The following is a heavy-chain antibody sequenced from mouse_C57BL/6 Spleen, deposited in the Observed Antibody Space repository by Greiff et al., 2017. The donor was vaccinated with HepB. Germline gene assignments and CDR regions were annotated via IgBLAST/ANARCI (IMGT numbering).Heavy chain of an antibody. CDR2: ISYDGSN. D-gene: IGHD1-1*01. J-gene: IGHJ4*01. CDR3: AIYGSTPYYAMDY. Sequence: EVQLQESGPGLVKPSQSLSLTCSVTGYSITSGYYWNWIRQFPGNKLEWMGYISYDGSNNYNPSLKNRISITRDTSKNQFFLKLNSVTTEDTATYYCAIYGSTPYYAMDYWGQGTSVTVSS. CDR1: GYSITSGYY. V-gene: IGHV3-6*01.